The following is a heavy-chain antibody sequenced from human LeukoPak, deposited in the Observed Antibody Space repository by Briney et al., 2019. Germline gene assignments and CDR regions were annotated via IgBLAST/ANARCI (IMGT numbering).Heavy chain of an antibody. CDR2: IRQDGSVH. CDR1: GFTFSSYW. J-gene: IGHJ3*02. CDR3: ARATGGAFDI. D-gene: IGHD7-27*01. V-gene: IGHV3-7*01. Sequence: GGSLTLFCAAFGFTFSSYWMSWVRQAPGKGLEWVAKIRQDGSVHKYVASVKGRFTISRDNPKNSVYMQMSRLRAEDTAVYYCARATGGAFDIWGQGTLVTVSS.